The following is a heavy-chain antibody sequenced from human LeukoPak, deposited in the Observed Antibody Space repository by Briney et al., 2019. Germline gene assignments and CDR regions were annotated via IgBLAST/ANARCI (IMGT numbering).Heavy chain of an antibody. CDR3: ARGDGRGVPLYYFDY. CDR1: GGSISSYY. V-gene: IGHV4-59*08. D-gene: IGHD3-10*01. CDR2: IYYSGST. Sequence: SETLSLTCTVSGGSISSYYWSWIRQPPGKGLEWIGYIYYSGSTNYNPSLKGRVIISVDTSKNQFSLKLSSVTAADTAVYYCARGDGRGVPLYYFDYWGQGILVTVSS. J-gene: IGHJ4*02.